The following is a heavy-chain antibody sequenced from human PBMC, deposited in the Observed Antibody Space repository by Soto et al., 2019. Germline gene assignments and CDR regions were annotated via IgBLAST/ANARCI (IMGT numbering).Heavy chain of an antibody. CDR1: GFTFSRDG. D-gene: IGHD4-17*01. J-gene: IGHJ4*02. CDR2: ITDNGGST. V-gene: IGHV3-23*01. Sequence: SLRLSCAASGFTFSRDGMSWVRQAPGKGPEWVSFITDNGGSTYYADSVKGRFTISRDNTKNTLFLQMNSLRAEDTAVYYCAKERATTTAFDYWGQGALVTVSS. CDR3: AKERATTTAFDY.